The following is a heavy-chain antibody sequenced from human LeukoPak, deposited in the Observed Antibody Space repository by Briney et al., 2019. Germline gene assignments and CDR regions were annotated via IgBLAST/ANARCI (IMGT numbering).Heavy chain of an antibody. CDR3: ACDNDNDSSGYYYFDY. CDR2: INWNGGST. V-gene: IGHV3-20*04. Sequence: GGSLRLSCAASGFTFDDYGMSWVRQAPGKGLEWVSGINWNGGSTGYADSVKGRFTISRDNAKNSLYLQMNSLRAEDTAVHYCACDNDNDSSGYYYFDYWGQGTLVTVSS. D-gene: IGHD3-22*01. J-gene: IGHJ4*02. CDR1: GFTFDDYG.